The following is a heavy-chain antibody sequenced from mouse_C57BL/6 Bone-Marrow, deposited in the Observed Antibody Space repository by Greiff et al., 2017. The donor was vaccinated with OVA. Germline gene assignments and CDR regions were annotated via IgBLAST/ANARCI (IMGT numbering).Heavy chain of an antibody. D-gene: IGHD2-3*01. V-gene: IGHV1-69*01. CDR2: IDPSDSYP. Sequence: QVQLQQPGAELVMPGASVKLSCKASGYTFTSYWMHWVKQRPGQGLEWIGEIDPSDSYPNYNQKFKGKSTLTVDKSSSTAYMQLSSLTSEDSAVYYCARGDGFYYYAMDYWGQGTSVTVSS. J-gene: IGHJ4*01. CDR3: ARGDGFYYYAMDY. CDR1: GYTFTSYW.